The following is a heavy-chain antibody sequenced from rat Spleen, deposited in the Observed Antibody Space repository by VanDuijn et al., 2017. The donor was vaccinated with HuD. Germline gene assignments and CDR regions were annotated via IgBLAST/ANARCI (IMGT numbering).Heavy chain of an antibody. CDR1: GFSLTSYH. D-gene: IGHD5-1*01. CDR2: IWCDGST. J-gene: IGHJ2*01. Sequence: QVQLKESGPGLVQPSETLSLTCTVSGFSLTSYHVSWVRQPPGKGLEWMGVIWCDGSTAYNSALKSRLSISRDTSKSQVFLKMSSLKTEDTATYYCARRLGGDYWGQGVMVTVSS. V-gene: IGHV2-32*01. CDR3: ARRLGGDY.